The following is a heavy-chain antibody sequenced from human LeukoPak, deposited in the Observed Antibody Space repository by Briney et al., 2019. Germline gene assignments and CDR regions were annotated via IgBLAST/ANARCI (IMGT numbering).Heavy chain of an antibody. J-gene: IGHJ6*02. D-gene: IGHD6-13*01. CDR2: IWYDGGNK. V-gene: IGHV3-30*02. CDR3: ANQYSSSWYYYYYGMDV. CDR1: GFTFSSYG. Sequence: GGSLRLSCAASGFTFSSYGMHWVRQAPGKGLEGVAYIWYDGGNKYYADSVKGRFTISRDNSKNTLYLQMNSLRAEDTAVYYCANQYSSSWYYYYYGMDVWGQGTTVTVSS.